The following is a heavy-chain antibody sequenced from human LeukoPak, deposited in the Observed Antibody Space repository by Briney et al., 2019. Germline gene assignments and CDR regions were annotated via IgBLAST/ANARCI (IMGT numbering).Heavy chain of an antibody. V-gene: IGHV3-53*01. D-gene: IGHD5-18*01. CDR1: GFTVSSTY. J-gene: IGHJ4*02. Sequence: GGSLRLSCAASGFTVSSTYMNWVRQAPGKGLEWVSVIYSGGSTNYADSVKGRFTISRDNSKNTLYLQMNSLRAEDTAVYYCIYGYNLDFWGQGTLVTVSS. CDR2: IYSGGST. CDR3: IYGYNLDF.